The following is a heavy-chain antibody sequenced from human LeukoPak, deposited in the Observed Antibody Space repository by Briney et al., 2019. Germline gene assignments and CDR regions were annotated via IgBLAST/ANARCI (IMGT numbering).Heavy chain of an antibody. CDR1: RFTFSNYP. CDR3: ARSAGIAARPRYFDY. J-gene: IGHJ4*02. Sequence: GGSLRLSCAASRFTFSNYPMHWVRQAPGKGLEWVALLSYDGSNECYADSVKGRFTISRDNSKNTLYLQMNSLRAEDTAVYYCARSAGIAARPRYFDYWGQGTLVTVSS. D-gene: IGHD6-6*01. V-gene: IGHV3-30-3*01. CDR2: LSYDGSNE.